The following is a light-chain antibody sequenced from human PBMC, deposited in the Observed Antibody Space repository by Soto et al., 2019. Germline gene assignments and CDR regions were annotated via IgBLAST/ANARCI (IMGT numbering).Light chain of an antibody. V-gene: IGLV2-11*01. CDR1: RSDVGGYNY. Sequence: QAVVTQPRSVSGSPGQSVTISCTGTRSDVGGYNYVSWYQQHPGKAPKLMIHDVTKRPSGVPDRFSGSKSGNTASLTISGLQAEDEADYYCCSFAGSYTLVLGGGTQLTVL. CDR2: DVT. J-gene: IGLJ3*02. CDR3: CSFAGSYTLV.